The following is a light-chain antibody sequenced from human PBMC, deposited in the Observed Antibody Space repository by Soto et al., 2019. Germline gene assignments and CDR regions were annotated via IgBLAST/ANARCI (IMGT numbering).Light chain of an antibody. CDR2: GAS. V-gene: IGKV3D-15*01. CDR1: QSVSRK. Sequence: EIVMTQSPATLSVSPGESATLSCRASQSVSRKLVWYQQRPGQAPRLLIYGASTRATGIPERFSGSGSGTDFTLTLNSLEPEDFAVYYCQQRAGSSTFGQGTRLEI. J-gene: IGKJ5*01. CDR3: QQRAGSST.